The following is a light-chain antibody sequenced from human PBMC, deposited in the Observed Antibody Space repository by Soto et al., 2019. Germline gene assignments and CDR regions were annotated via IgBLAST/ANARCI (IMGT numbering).Light chain of an antibody. CDR1: SSDIGGYDF. CDR3: STYTDSSNYV. CDR2: QVT. V-gene: IGLV2-14*01. J-gene: IGLJ1*01. Sequence: QSALTQPPSASGSPGQAVTISSTGTSSDIGGYDFVSWYQQQPGKAPKLMIYQVTNRPSGVSNRFSGSRSGNTASLTISGLQAEDEADYYCSTYTDSSNYVFGTGNKVTVL.